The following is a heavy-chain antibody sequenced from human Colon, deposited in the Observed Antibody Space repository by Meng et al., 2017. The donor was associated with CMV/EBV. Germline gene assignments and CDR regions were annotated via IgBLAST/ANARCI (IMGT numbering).Heavy chain of an antibody. CDR1: RFTFNTYS. J-gene: IGHJ4*02. Sequence: SCKASRFTFNTYSIQWVRKAPGQGLEWMGWVNTGNGNTKDSRNFQGRVTITKDRSATTTYMELNSLTSEDTAVYYCARGYTSGCRDYWGQGTLVTVSS. D-gene: IGHD6-19*01. CDR3: ARGYTSGCRDY. CDR2: VNTGNGNT. V-gene: IGHV1-3*04.